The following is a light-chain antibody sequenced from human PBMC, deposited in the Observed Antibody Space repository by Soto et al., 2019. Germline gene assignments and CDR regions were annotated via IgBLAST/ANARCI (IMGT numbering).Light chain of an antibody. CDR1: SSDVGGYNY. CDR2: ASS. Sequence: QSVLTQPASVSGSPGQSITISCTGTSSDVGGYNYVSWYQHHAGKAPRLMIYASSNWPSGFSHRFSGSRSGNTASLTISGLQAEDEADYYCSSYTSGTTLYVFGTGTKLTVL. CDR3: SSYTSGTTLYV. V-gene: IGLV2-14*01. J-gene: IGLJ1*01.